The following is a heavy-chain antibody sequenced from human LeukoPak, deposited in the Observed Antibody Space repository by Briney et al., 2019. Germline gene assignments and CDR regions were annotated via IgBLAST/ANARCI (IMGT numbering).Heavy chain of an antibody. V-gene: IGHV3-7*01. Sequence: GGTLRLSCAASGFTFSSYWMSWVRQAPGKGLEWVANIKQDGSEKYYVDSVKGRFTISRDNAKNSLYLQMNSLRAEDTAVYYCARDSSSFFSRVYYYYYYMDVWGKGTTVTVSS. CDR1: GFTFSSYW. CDR3: ARDSSSFFSRVYYYYYYMDV. J-gene: IGHJ6*03. CDR2: IKQDGSEK. D-gene: IGHD6-13*01.